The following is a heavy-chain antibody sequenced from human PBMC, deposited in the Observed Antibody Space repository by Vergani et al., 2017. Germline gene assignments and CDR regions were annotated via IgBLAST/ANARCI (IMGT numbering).Heavy chain of an antibody. CDR2: IYPGDSDT. V-gene: IGHV5-51*01. D-gene: IGHD3-9*01. J-gene: IGHJ4*02. CDR3: ATTTGPSAYYDILALDY. Sequence: ELPLVQSGAAVKKPGESLKISCKGSGYSFTSYWIGWVRQMPGKGLEWMGIIYPGDSDTRYSPSFQGQVTISADKSISTAYLQWSSLKASDTAMYYCATTTGPSAYYDILALDYWGQGTLVTVSS. CDR1: GYSFTSYW.